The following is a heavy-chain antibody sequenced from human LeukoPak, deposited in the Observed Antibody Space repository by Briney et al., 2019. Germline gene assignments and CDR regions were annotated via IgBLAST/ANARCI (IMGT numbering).Heavy chain of an antibody. CDR2: IYYSGST. V-gene: IGHV4-59*01. CDR1: GGSISSYY. CDR3: ARSKYSGSYKEFDY. J-gene: IGHJ4*02. Sequence: SETLSLTCTVSGGSISSYYWSWIRQPSGKGLEWIGYIYYSGSTNYNPSLKSRVTISVDTSKNQFSLKLSSVTAADTAVYYCARSKYSGSYKEFDYWGQGTLVTVSS. D-gene: IGHD1-26*01.